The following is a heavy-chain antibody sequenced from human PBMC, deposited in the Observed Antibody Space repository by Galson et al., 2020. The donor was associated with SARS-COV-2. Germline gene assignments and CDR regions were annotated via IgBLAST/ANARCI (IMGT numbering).Heavy chain of an antibody. D-gene: IGHD6-19*01. CDR1: GFTFSSYS. V-gene: IGHV3-21*01. J-gene: IGHJ6*02. CDR2: ISSSSSYI. CDR3: ASRTSRVGYSSGWYGYYYGMDV. Sequence: GESLKISCAASGFTFSSYSMNWVRQAPGKGLEWVSSISSSSSYIYYADSVKGRFTISRDNAKNSLYLQMNSLRAEDTAVYYCASRTSRVGYSSGWYGYYYGMDVWGQGTTVTVSS.